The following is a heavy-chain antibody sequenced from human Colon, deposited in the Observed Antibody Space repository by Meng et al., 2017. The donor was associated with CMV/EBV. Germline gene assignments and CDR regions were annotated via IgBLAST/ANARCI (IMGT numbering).Heavy chain of an antibody. CDR1: GFSLRTPEVG. D-gene: IGHD6-19*01. CDR3: AHGRGWLTDY. V-gene: IGHV2-5*02. J-gene: IGHJ4*02. Sequence: QIPVKESCPTLVKPTQTLTLNCTFSGFSLRTPEVGVHWIRQPPGKALEWLALIYWDDDNQFRPSLKNRITITKDTSKNQVVLTMTNMDPVDTATYYCAHGRGWLTDYWGQGTLVTVSS. CDR2: IYWDDDN.